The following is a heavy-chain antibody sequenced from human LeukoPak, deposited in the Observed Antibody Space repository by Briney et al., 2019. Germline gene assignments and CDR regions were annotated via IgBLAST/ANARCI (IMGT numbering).Heavy chain of an antibody. CDR2: ISYDGSKK. V-gene: IGHV3-30*04. D-gene: IGHD1-26*01. CDR1: GFTFSNYA. J-gene: IGHJ6*03. CDR3: ARYGLGGGEELEARQSYYYYYYMDV. Sequence: GGSLRLSCAASGFTFSNYAIHWVRQPPGKGLEWMAVISYDGSKKYYADSVKGRFGRFTISRDNAKNSLYLQMNSLRAEDTAVYYCARYGLGGGEELEARQSYYYYYYMDVWGKGTTVTVSS.